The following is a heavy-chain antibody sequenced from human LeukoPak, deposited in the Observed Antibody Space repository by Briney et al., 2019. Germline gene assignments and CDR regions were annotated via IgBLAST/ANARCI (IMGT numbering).Heavy chain of an antibody. CDR2: ISAYNGNT. Sequence: GASVKVSCKASGGTFSSYAISWVRQAPGQGLEWMGWISAYNGNTNYAQKLQGRVTMTTDTSTSTAYMELRSLRSDDTAVYYCARGWRYCSGGSCYQKHAFDIWGQGTMVTVSS. J-gene: IGHJ3*02. CDR1: GGTFSSYA. V-gene: IGHV1-18*01. D-gene: IGHD2-15*01. CDR3: ARGWRYCSGGSCYQKHAFDI.